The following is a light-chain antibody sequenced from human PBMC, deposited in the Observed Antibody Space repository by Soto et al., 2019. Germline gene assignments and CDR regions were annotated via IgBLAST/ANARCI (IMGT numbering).Light chain of an antibody. J-gene: IGKJ2*01. CDR2: KAS. CDR1: QSIGTW. V-gene: IGKV1-5*03. CDR3: QQYDSYPYT. Sequence: DIQMTQSPSTLSASEGDRVTITGRASQSIGTWLAWYQQKTGKAPKLLIYKASILQSGVPARFSGSGSGTEFTLTISSIQPDDFATYYCQQYDSYPYTFGQGTKLEIK.